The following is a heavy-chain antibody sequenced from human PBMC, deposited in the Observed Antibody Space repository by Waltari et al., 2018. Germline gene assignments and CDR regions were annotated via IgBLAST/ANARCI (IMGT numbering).Heavy chain of an antibody. CDR3: ARVGWKLSPFGN. CDR2: ISSSSSYI. CDR1: GFTFSSYS. J-gene: IGHJ4*02. V-gene: IGHV3-21*01. Sequence: EVQLVESGGGLVKPGGSLRLSCAASGFTFSSYSMNWVRQAPGKGLEWVSSISSSSSYIYYADSVKGRFTISRDNAKNSLYLQMNSLRAEDTAVYYCARVGWKLSPFGNWGQGTLVTVSS. D-gene: IGHD3-16*02.